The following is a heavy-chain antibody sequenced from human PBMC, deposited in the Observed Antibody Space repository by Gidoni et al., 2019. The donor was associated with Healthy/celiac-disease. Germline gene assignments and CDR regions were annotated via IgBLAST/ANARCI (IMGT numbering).Heavy chain of an antibody. CDR1: GGSISSYY. CDR3: ARDGRDGDYVDY. V-gene: IGHV4-59*12. J-gene: IGHJ4*02. Sequence: QVQLQESGPGLVKPSETLSLTGTVSGGSISSYYWSWVRQTPGKGLEWIGYIYYSWSTNYNPALKSRVTISVDPSKNQFSLKLSSVTAAATAVYYCARDGRDGDYVDYWGQGTLVTVSS. CDR2: IYYSWST. D-gene: IGHD4-17*01.